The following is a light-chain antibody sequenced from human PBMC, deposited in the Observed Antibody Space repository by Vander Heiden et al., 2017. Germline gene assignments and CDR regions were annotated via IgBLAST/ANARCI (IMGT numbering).Light chain of an antibody. CDR2: AAS. J-gene: IGKJ2*01. Sequence: DIQMTQSPSSLSASVGDRVTITCRASQSISSYLNWYQQKPGKAPKLLIYAASSLQSGVPSRFSGSGYGTDFTLTISSRQPEDFAPYYCQQSDSTPRYTFGQWTKLEIK. CDR1: QSISSY. V-gene: IGKV1-39*01. CDR3: QQSDSTPRYT.